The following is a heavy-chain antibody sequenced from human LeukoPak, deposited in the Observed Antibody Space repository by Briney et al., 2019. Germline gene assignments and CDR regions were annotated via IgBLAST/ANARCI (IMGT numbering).Heavy chain of an antibody. CDR3: ARASDSSGYFQAFDI. D-gene: IGHD3-22*01. CDR1: GGSISSYY. V-gene: IGHV4-59*01. Sequence: SETLSLTCTVSGGSISSYYWNWIRQPPGKGLEWIGYIYYSGSTNYSPSLKSRVTISVDTSKNQFSLKLSSVTAADTAVYYCARASDSSGYFQAFDIWGQGTMVTVSS. CDR2: IYYSGST. J-gene: IGHJ3*02.